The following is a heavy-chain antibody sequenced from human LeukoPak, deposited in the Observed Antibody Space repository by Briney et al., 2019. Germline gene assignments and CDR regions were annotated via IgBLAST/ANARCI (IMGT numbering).Heavy chain of an antibody. Sequence: PSGTLSLTCAVSGGSISNYYWSWIRQPAGKGLEWIGRIYTSGSTNYNPSLKSRVTMSVDTSKNQFSLKLSSVTAADTAVYYCARVSLVRGAPDYYFDYWGQGTLVTVSS. CDR1: GGSISNYY. CDR2: IYTSGST. J-gene: IGHJ4*02. D-gene: IGHD3-10*01. V-gene: IGHV4-4*07. CDR3: ARVSLVRGAPDYYFDY.